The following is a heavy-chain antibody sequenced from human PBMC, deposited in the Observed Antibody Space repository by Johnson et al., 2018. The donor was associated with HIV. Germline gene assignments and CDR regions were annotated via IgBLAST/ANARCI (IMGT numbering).Heavy chain of an antibody. J-gene: IGHJ3*02. CDR1: GFTFSDYY. D-gene: IGHD5-12*01. CDR3: TRGARTHQSRLGAFDI. CDR2: LYSGGST. V-gene: IGHV3-66*02. Sequence: MLLVESGGGLVKPGGSLRLSCAASGFTFSDYYMSWIRQAPGKGLEWVSVLYSGGSTYYTDSVKGRFTISRDNSKNTLYLQMGRLRVEDMAVYYCTRGARTHQSRLGAFDIWGQGTMVTVSS.